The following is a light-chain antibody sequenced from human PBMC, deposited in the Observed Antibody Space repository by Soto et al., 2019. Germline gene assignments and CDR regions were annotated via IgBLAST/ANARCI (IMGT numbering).Light chain of an antibody. V-gene: IGKV3-20*01. CDR3: QQCGSSPIT. Sequence: EIVMTQSPATLSVSPGERATLSCRASQSVSSNLAWYQQKPGQAPRLLIYDASKRATGIPDRFSGSGSGTDFTLTISRLEPEDFAVYYCQQCGSSPITFGQGTRLEIK. J-gene: IGKJ5*01. CDR2: DAS. CDR1: QSVSSN.